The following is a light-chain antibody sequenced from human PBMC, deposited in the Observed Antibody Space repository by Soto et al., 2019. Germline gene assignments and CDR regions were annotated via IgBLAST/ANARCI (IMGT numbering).Light chain of an antibody. CDR3: QHSHAFPYT. J-gene: IGKJ2*01. Sequence: DIQMTQSPSSLSASVGDRVTITCRASQTISTYLNWYQQEPGKAPKLLIYAASSLQSGVPSRFSASGSGTDFTLTISSLQPADYAAYYYQHSHAFPYTFGQGTNLEIK. V-gene: IGKV1-39*01. CDR2: AAS. CDR1: QTISTY.